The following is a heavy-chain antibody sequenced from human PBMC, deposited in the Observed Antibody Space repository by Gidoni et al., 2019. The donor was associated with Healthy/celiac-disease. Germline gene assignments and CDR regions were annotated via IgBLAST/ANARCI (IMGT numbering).Heavy chain of an antibody. D-gene: IGHD1-26*01. Sequence: QVQLQASGPGLVKPSATLSLTCDVSGYSISSGDYWGWIRQPPGKGLEWIGSIYHRGRPAYNTSLTSLVTISVDTSKNQFSLKLSSVTAADTAVYYCASEVGATGAFDYWGQGTLVTVSS. CDR3: ASEVGATGAFDY. CDR2: IYHRGRP. V-gene: IGHV4-38-2*01. J-gene: IGHJ4*02. CDR1: GYSISSGDY.